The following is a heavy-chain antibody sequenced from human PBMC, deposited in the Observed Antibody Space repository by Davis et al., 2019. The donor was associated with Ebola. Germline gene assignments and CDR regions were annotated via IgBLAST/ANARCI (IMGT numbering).Heavy chain of an antibody. CDR1: GYSFTDFY. D-gene: IGHD1-1*01. J-gene: IGHJ4*02. CDR2: INPSDLST. V-gene: IGHV1-46*01. CDR3: ARAQFPTTSDH. Sequence: AASVKVSCKASGYSFTDFYVHWVRQAPGQGLKWMGVINPSDLSTTYAQRFQGRATMTRDTSTSTVYMELSSLRSDDTAVYYCARAQFPTTSDHWGQGTLVTVSS.